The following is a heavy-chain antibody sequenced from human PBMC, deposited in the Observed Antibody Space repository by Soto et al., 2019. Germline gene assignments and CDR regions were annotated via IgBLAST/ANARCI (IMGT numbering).Heavy chain of an antibody. CDR1: GYTFTSYY. J-gene: IGHJ1*01. CDR2: INPSGGST. CDR3: ARPRGDYGRGLQYFQH. V-gene: IGHV1-46*01. Sequence: QVQLVQSGAEVKKPGASVKVSCKASGYTFTSYYMHWVRQAPGQGLEWMGIINPSGGSTSYAQKFQGRVTMTRDTSTSTVYMELSSLRSEDTAVYYCARPRGDYGRGLQYFQHWGQGTLVTVSS. D-gene: IGHD4-17*01.